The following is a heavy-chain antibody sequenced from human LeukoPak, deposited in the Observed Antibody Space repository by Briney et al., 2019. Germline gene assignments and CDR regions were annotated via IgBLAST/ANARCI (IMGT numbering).Heavy chain of an antibody. CDR1: GFTFSNYE. CDR3: ARATGQSLVRGFDY. V-gene: IGHV3-48*03. D-gene: IGHD6-19*01. CDR2: IGSSGTTI. J-gene: IGHJ4*01. Sequence: PGGSLRLSCAASGFTFSNYEMNWVRQAPGKGLEWVSYIGSSGTTIYYADAVKGRFTISRDNAKNSLYLQMTSLRAEDTAGYDFARATGQSLVRGFDYWGRGTLVTVYS.